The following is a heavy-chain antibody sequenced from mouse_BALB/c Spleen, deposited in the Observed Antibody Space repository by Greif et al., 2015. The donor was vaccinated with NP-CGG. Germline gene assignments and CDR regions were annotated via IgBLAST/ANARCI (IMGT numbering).Heavy chain of an antibody. J-gene: IGHJ4*01. CDR2: ILPGSGST. Sequence: VQLQQSGAELMKPGASVKISCKATGYTFSSYWIEWVKQRPGHGLEWIGEILPGSGSTNYNEKFKGKATFTADTSSNTAYMQLSSLTSEDSAVYYCARWGFYYGSLDAMDYWGQGTSVTVAS. CDR1: GYTFSSYW. CDR3: ARWGFYYGSLDAMDY. D-gene: IGHD1-1*01. V-gene: IGHV1-9*01.